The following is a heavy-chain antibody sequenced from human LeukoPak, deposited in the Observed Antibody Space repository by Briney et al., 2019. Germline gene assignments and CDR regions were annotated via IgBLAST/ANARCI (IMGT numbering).Heavy chain of an antibody. J-gene: IGHJ1*01. Sequence: PGGSLRLSCTAPGVTFSSYAMNWVRQAPGKGLEWVSTINGSGGSTYYAVSVKGRFTISRDNSKNTLYLQMNSLRAEDTAVYYCAKADCSGGRCYSARGFFHHWGQGTLVTVSS. D-gene: IGHD2-15*01. V-gene: IGHV3-23*01. CDR3: AKADCSGGRCYSARGFFHH. CDR1: GVTFSSYA. CDR2: INGSGGST.